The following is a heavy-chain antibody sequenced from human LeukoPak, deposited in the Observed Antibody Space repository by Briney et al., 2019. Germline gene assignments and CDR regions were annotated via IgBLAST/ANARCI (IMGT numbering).Heavy chain of an antibody. CDR2: ISYDGSNK. CDR1: GFTFSSYA. V-gene: IGHV3-30*09. CDR3: AKDGVSSSVWAFDI. Sequence: GGSLRLSCAASGFTFSSYAMHWVRQAPGKGLERVAVISYDGSNKYYADSVKGRFVISRDNSRNTLYLYMNSLRAEDSAVYYCAKDGVSSSVWAFDIWGQGTMVTVSS. D-gene: IGHD3-10*01. J-gene: IGHJ3*02.